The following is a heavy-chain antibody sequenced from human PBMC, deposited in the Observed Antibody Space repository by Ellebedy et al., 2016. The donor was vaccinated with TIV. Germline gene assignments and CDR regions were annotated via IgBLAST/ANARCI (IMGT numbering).Heavy chain of an antibody. V-gene: IGHV3-9*01. D-gene: IGHD3-10*01. CDR1: GFTFDDYA. J-gene: IGHJ4*02. CDR3: AKDIGASYAEYYFDY. Sequence: SLKISXAASGFTFDDYAMHWVRQAPGKGLEWVSGISWNSGSIGYADSVKGRFTISRDNAKNSLYLQMNSLRAEDTALYYCAKDIGASYAEYYFDYWGQGTLVTVSS. CDR2: ISWNSGSI.